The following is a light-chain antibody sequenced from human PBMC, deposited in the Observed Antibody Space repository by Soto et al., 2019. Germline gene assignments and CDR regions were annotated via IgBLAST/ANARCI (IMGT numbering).Light chain of an antibody. V-gene: IGLV2-8*01. CDR2: EVN. Sequence: QSALTQPPSASGSPGQSVTISCTGTSSDVGGYNYVSWYQQHPGKAPKLMIYEVNKRPSGVPDRFSGSKSGNTASLTVSGLQAEDEADFYCSSYAGDNTLLFGGGTQLTVL. CDR1: SSDVGGYNY. CDR3: SSYAGDNTLL. J-gene: IGLJ2*01.